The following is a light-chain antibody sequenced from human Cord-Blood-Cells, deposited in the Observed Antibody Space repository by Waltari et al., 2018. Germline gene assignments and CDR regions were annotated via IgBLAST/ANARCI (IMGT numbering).Light chain of an antibody. V-gene: IGKV4-1*01. CDR2: WAY. Sequence: DIVMTQSPDSLSVSFGARATIKCKSSQSVLYSPNNKNYLAWYHKKPGQPPKLLIAWAYTRESVVPARFSGSGSGTDFTLTISSLQAEDVAVYYCQQYYSTPRTFGQGTKVEIK. CDR3: QQYYSTPRT. CDR1: QSVLYSPNNKNY. J-gene: IGKJ1*01.